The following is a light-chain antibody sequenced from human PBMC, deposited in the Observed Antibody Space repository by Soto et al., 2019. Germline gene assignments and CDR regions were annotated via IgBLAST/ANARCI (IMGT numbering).Light chain of an antibody. J-gene: IGKJ5*01. V-gene: IGKV1-9*01. CDR2: AAS. Sequence: IQLTQSPSSLSASVGDRVTITCRASQGLSSYLAWYQQKPGKAPKLMIYAASTLQSGVPSRFSGSGSGTDFTLSISSLQPEDFANDYCQQLNSYPFTFGQGTRLEIK. CDR1: QGLSSY. CDR3: QQLNSYPFT.